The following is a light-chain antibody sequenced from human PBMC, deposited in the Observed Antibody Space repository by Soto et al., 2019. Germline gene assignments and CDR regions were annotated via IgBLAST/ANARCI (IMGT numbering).Light chain of an antibody. CDR2: EVS. J-gene: IGLJ3*02. CDR3: SSYTNISTRV. V-gene: IGLV2-14*01. CDR1: SSDVGGYNY. Sequence: QSALTQPASMSGSPGQSITISCTGTSSDVGGYNYVSWYQQHPGKAPKLIIYEVSNRPSGVSNRFSGSKSDNTASLTISGLQAEDEADYYCSSYTNISTRVFGGGTKLTVL.